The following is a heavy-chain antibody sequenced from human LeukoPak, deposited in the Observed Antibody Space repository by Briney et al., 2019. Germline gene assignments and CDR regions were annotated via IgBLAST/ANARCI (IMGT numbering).Heavy chain of an antibody. J-gene: IGHJ4*02. CDR1: GFTFRSYA. V-gene: IGHV3-23*01. D-gene: IGHD3-22*01. CDR2: ISGSGGST. CDR3: AKKGYYDGSGYYYFDH. Sequence: PGGSLRLSCAASGFTFRSYAMTWVRQAPGKGLEWVSVISGSGGSTNYADSVKGRFTISRDNSKNTLYLQMNSLRAEDTAVYYCAKKGYYDGSGYYYFDHWGQGTLVTVSS.